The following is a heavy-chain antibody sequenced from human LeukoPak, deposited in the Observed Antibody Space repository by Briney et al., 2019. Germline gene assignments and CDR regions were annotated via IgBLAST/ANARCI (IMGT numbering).Heavy chain of an antibody. D-gene: IGHD6-13*01. J-gene: IGHJ5*02. Sequence: GASVKVSCKASGGTFSSYAVSWVRQAPGQGLEWMGGIIPMFGTANYAQKFQGRVTITADKSTSTAYMELSSLTSDDTAMYYCARSKMVGQQLGDWFDPWGQGTLVTVSS. CDR2: IIPMFGTA. V-gene: IGHV1-69*06. CDR3: ARSKMVGQQLGDWFDP. CDR1: GGTFSSYA.